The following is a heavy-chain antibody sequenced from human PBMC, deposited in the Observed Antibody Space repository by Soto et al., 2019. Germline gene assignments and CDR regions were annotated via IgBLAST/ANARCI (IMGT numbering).Heavy chain of an antibody. D-gene: IGHD5-18*01. J-gene: IGHJ6*02. Sequence: GSLRLSCAASGFSFSISAMSGVRQAPGKGLEWVSAISGSGGSTYYADSVKGRFTISRDNSKNTLYLQMNSLRAEDTAVYYCANQVDRAAHPMRGYSYGYYLPYLMDVCGQGSPVT. CDR3: ANQVDRAAHPMRGYSYGYYLPYLMDV. V-gene: IGHV3-23*01. CDR2: ISGSGGST. CDR1: GFSFSISA.